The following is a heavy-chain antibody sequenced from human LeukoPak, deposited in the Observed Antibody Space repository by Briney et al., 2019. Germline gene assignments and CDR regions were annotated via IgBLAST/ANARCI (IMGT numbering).Heavy chain of an antibody. V-gene: IGHV4-30-4*01. CDR2: IYYSGST. Sequence: SQTLSLTCTVSGGSISSGDYYWSWIRQPPGKGLEWIGYIYYSGSTYYNPSLKSRVTISVDTSKNQFSLKLSSVTAADTAVYYCARGGGYCSSTSCYIPSYFDYWGQETLVTVSS. D-gene: IGHD2-2*02. CDR3: ARGGGYCSSTSCYIPSYFDY. CDR1: GGSISSGDYY. J-gene: IGHJ4*02.